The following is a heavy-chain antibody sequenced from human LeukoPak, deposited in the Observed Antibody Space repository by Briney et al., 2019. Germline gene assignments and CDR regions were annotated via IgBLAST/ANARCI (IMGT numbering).Heavy chain of an antibody. CDR2: INHSGST. D-gene: IGHD3-9*01. CDR1: GESFSGYY. Sequence: PSETLSLTCVVYGESFSGYYWGWIRQPPGKGLEWIGEINHSGSTHYNPSHKSRVIISVDTSKRQFFLKLRSVTAADTAVYYCARGPGYEILTGSFNYYYMDVWGKGTTVTVSS. J-gene: IGHJ6*03. V-gene: IGHV4-34*01. CDR3: ARGPGYEILTGSFNYYYMDV.